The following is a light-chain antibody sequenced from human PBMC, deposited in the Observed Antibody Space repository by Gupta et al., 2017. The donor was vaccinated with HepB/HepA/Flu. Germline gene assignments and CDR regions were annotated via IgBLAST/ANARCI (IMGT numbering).Light chain of an antibody. CDR3: STWDDSLDGLGV. CDR1: NSNIGRNA. J-gene: IGLJ1*01. V-gene: IGLV1-44*01. CDR2: RND. Sequence: QSVLTQPPSASGTPGQKVIISCSGSNSNIGRNAVNWYQQVPGAAPKLVIYRNDQRPSGVPDRFSGSRSGTSASLAISGLQSEDEADYYCSTWDDSLDGLGVFGTGTKVTVL.